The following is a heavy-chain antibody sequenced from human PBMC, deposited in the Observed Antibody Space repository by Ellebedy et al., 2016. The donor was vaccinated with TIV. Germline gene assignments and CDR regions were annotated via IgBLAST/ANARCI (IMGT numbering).Heavy chain of an antibody. J-gene: IGHJ5*01. V-gene: IGHV3-30*03. CDR1: GFILSDHD. CDR3: ARDPDAFGDQYFDL. CDR2: ISYHGSDK. D-gene: IGHD3-10*01. Sequence: GESLKISCAVSGFILSDHDMDWVRQAPGKGLEWVSLISYHGSDKYYADSVKGRFTISRDNSKNTLDLQMNNLRTEDTAVYYCARDPDAFGDQYFDLWGQGTLVIVSS.